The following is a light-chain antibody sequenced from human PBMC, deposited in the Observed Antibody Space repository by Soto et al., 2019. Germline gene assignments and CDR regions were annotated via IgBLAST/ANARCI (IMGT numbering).Light chain of an antibody. J-gene: IGKJ1*01. CDR2: GAS. V-gene: IGKV3-20*01. CDR3: QQYGSSPGT. CDR1: QSVSSSY. Sequence: EIVLTQYPGTLSLSPGERATLSCRASQSVSSSYLAWYQQKPGQAPRLLIYGASSRATGIQDRFSGSGSGTDFSLTISILEPEDFAVYYWQQYGSSPGTCGQGTKVDIK.